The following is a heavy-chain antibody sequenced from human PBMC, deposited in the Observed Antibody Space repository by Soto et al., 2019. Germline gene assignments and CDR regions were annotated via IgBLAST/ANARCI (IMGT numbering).Heavy chain of an antibody. D-gene: IGHD1-26*01. V-gene: IGHV1-69*06. J-gene: IGHJ4*02. CDR2: IIPIFGTA. CDR3: ARGLETVGVTTPFTY. Sequence: QVQLVQSGAEVKKPGSSVKVSCKASGGTFSNYAISWVRQAPGQGLEWMGGIIPIFGTANYAQKFQGRVTITEDKSTNTAYVEVRSLRSEDTAVYYCARGLETVGVTTPFTYWGQGTLVIVSS. CDR1: GGTFSNYA.